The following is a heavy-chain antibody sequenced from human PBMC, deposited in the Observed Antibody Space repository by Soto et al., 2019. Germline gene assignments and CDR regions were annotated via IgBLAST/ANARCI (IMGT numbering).Heavy chain of an antibody. CDR1: GGSIINHY. D-gene: IGHD2-21*02. V-gene: IGHV4-59*11. Sequence: SETLSLTCTVSGGSIINHYWSWIRQPPGKGLEWIGYIYYNGNTNYNPSLKSRVTISVDTSKNQFSLKLSSVTAADTAVYYCAGTYCGGDCYSGMHTFDYWGQGTLVTVSS. CDR3: AGTYCGGDCYSGMHTFDY. CDR2: IYYNGNT. J-gene: IGHJ4*02.